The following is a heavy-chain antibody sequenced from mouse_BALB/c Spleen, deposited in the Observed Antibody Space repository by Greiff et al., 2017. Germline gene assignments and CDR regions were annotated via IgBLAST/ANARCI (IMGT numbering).Heavy chain of an antibody. CDR3: ARSFPHYAMDY. CDR2: ISSGGST. Sequence: EVQLVESGGGLVKPGGSLKLSCAASGFTFSSYAMSWVRQTPEKRLEWVASISSGGSTYYPDSVKGRFTISRDNARNILYLQMSSLRSEDTAMYYCARSFPHYAMDYWGQGTSVTVSS. CDR1: GFTFSSYA. J-gene: IGHJ4*01. V-gene: IGHV5-6-5*01.